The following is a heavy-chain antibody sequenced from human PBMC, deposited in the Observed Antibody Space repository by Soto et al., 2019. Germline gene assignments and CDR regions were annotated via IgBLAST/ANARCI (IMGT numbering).Heavy chain of an antibody. Sequence: QVHLVQSGAEVKKPGSSVKVSCKASGGAFTSYSFHWVRQAPGQGLEWMGGIIPMSGTTNYALKFQGRVTMTADVPTNTAYLELSSLRSEDTAIYYCARDTTGLDYWGQGTLVTVSS. CDR3: ARDTTGLDY. V-gene: IGHV1-69*12. CDR1: GGAFTSYS. CDR2: IIPMSGTT. J-gene: IGHJ4*02.